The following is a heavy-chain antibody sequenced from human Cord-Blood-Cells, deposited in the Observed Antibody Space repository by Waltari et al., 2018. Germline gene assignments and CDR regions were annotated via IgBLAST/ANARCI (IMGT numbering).Heavy chain of an antibody. J-gene: IGHJ4*02. CDR1: GGSISSSSYY. CDR2: IYYSGST. Sequence: QLQLQEPGPGLVKPSETLSLTCTVSGGSISSSSYYWGWIRQPPGKGLEWIGSIYYSGSTYYNPSLKSRVTISVDTSKNQFSLKLSSVTAADTAVYYCARGTIISYYYYDSSGSSFDYWGQGTLVTVSS. D-gene: IGHD3-22*01. CDR3: ARGTIISYYYYDSSGSSFDY. V-gene: IGHV4-39*01.